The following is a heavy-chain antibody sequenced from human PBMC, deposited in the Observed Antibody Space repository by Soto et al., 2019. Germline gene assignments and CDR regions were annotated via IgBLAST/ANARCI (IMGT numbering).Heavy chain of an antibody. V-gene: IGHV4-30-4*01. J-gene: IGHJ5*02. CDR3: ASSHRYNWFDP. CDR1: GGSISSGDYY. D-gene: IGHD1-20*01. CDR2: IYYSGST. Sequence: PSETLSLTCTVSGGSISSGDYYWSWIRQPPGKGLEWIGYIYYSGSTYYNPSPKSRVTISVDTSKNQFSLKLSSVTAADTAVYYCASSHRYNWFDPWGQGTLVTV.